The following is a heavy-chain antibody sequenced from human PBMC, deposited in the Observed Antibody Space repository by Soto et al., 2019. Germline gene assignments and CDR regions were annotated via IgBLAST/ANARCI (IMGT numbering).Heavy chain of an antibody. J-gene: IGHJ6*02. CDR3: ARALRFGDYYGMDV. V-gene: IGHV4-31*11. D-gene: IGHD3-10*01. CDR2: IYYIGST. Sequence: QVQLQESGPGLVKPSQTLSLTCAVSGGSISSGGYYWSWIRQHPGKGLEWIGYIYYIGSTYYNPSRTTRVTTXVXAXXNPCSLKLSSVTAADTAVYYCARALRFGDYYGMDVWGQGTTVTVSS. CDR1: GGSISSGGYY.